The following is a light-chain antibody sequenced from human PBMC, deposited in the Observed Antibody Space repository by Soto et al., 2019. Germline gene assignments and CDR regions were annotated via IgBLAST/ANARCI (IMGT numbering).Light chain of an antibody. CDR2: INYDGTH. Sequence: QAVVTQSPSAYASLGASVKLTCTLSSGYSTNAIAWHQQQSEKGPRFLMKINYDGTHSKGDGFFDRFSGSSSGAERHLSISSLQSEDEADYYCQSLGTGIQVFGGGTKLTV. CDR1: SGYSTNA. CDR3: QSLGTGIQV. J-gene: IGLJ3*02. V-gene: IGLV4-69*01.